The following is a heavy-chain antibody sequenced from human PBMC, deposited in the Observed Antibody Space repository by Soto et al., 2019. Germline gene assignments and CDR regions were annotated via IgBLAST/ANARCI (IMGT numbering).Heavy chain of an antibody. CDR3: ARGRCLVTTFNCWFDP. J-gene: IGHJ5*02. CDR1: GFTFSSYG. CDR2: IWYDGSNK. V-gene: IGHV3-33*01. D-gene: IGHD4-17*01. Sequence: QVQLVESGGGVVQPGRSLRLSCAASGFTFSSYGMHWVRQAPGKGLEWVAVIWYDGSNKYYADSVKGRFTISRDNSKNTLYLQTNSLRAEDTAVYYCARGRCLVTTFNCWFDPWGQGTLVTVSS.